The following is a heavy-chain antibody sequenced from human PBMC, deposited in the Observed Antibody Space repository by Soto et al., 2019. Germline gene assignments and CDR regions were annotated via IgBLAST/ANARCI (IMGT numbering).Heavy chain of an antibody. J-gene: IGHJ4*02. V-gene: IGHV1-18*04. CDR1: GYIFNHYG. CDR3: AREGGSSTYYPLELDY. CDR2: LAPFKGKT. Sequence: ASVKVSCKASGYIFNHYGINWVRQAPGQGLQWVGWLAPFKGKTSSLPSLQDRIYMTIDTSGTTAYLEVRGLTSDDTGVYFCAREGGSSTYYPLELDYWGQGTLVTVSS. D-gene: IGHD6-13*01.